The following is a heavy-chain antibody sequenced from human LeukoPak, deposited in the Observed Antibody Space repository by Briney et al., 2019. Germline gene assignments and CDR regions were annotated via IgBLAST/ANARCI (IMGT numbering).Heavy chain of an antibody. V-gene: IGHV1-69*06. CDR2: IIPIFGTA. D-gene: IGHD3-10*01. Sequence: ASVKVSCKASGYTFTSYDINWVRQAPGQGLEWMGGIIPIFGTANYAQKFQGRVTITADKSTRTTYMELSRLRSDDTAVYYCGRESSGGQDYWGQGTLVTVSS. J-gene: IGHJ4*02. CDR3: GRESSGGQDY. CDR1: GYTFTSYD.